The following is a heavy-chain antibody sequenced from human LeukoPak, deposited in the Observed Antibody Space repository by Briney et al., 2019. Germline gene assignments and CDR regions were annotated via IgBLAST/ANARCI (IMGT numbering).Heavy chain of an antibody. V-gene: IGHV3-30*02. J-gene: IGHJ4*02. Sequence: GGSLRLSCAASGFTFSSYGMHWVRQAPGKGLEWVAFIRYDGSNKYYADSVKGRFTISRDNSTDTLYLQMNSLRAEDMAVYYCAKDRVLRYFDWLFDLDYWGQGTLVTVSS. D-gene: IGHD3-9*01. CDR1: GFTFSSYG. CDR2: IRYDGSNK. CDR3: AKDRVLRYFDWLFDLDY.